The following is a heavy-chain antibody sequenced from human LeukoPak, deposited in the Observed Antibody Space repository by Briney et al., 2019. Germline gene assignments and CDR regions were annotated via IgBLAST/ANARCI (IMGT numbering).Heavy chain of an antibody. V-gene: IGHV4-39*01. CDR1: GGSISSSIYY. CDR3: ARQESGSYYLR. J-gene: IGHJ4*02. Sequence: PSETLSLTCTVSGGSISSSIYYWGWIRQPPGKGLEWIGSIYYSGSTYYNPSLKSRVTISVDTSKNQFSLKLSSVTAADTAVYYCARQESGSYYLRWGQGTLVTVSS. CDR2: IYYSGST. D-gene: IGHD1-26*01.